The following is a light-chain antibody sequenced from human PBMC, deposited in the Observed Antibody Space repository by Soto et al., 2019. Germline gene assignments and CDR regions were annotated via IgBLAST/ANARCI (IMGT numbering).Light chain of an antibody. CDR1: QSVSSSY. J-gene: IGKJ1*01. CDR3: QQYNSWPWT. CDR2: VAS. Sequence: EILMTQSPSTLSASPGERATLSCRASQSVSSSYLSCCQQKSCQAPSPLIYVASRGATGFPAMFRGSVSGTDFTLTISCLQSEDFAVYYCQQYNSWPWTIGQGRKVDVK. V-gene: IGKV3-15*01.